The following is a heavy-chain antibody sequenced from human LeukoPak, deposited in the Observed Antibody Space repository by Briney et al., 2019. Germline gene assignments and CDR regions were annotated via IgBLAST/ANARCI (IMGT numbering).Heavy chain of an antibody. D-gene: IGHD2-2*01. Sequence: ASVKVSCKASGYTFTSYGISWVRQAPGQGLEWMGWISAYNGNTNYAQKLQGRVTMTTDTSTSTAYMELRGLRSDDTAVYYCARGVVVPAAKYDSLHTYGSDYWGQGTLVTVSS. CDR3: ARGVVVPAAKYDSLHTYGSDY. CDR2: ISAYNGNT. CDR1: GYTFTSYG. J-gene: IGHJ4*02. V-gene: IGHV1-18*01.